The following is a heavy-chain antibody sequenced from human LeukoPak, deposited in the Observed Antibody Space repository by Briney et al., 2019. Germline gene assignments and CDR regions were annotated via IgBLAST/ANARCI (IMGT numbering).Heavy chain of an antibody. CDR2: ISGGGAST. CDR3: AKLGDILTGYPYYFDY. D-gene: IGHD3-9*01. J-gene: IGHJ4*02. V-gene: IGHV3-23*01. Sequence: TGGSLRLSCAASGFTFSSFGMNWVRQTPWKGLEWVSSISGGGASTYYADSVKGRFTISRDNSKNTLYLQMSSLRAEDTAVYYCAKLGDILTGYPYYFDYWGQGTLVTVSS. CDR1: GFTFSSFG.